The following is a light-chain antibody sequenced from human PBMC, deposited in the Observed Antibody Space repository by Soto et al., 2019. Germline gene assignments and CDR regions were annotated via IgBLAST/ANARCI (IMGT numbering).Light chain of an antibody. CDR1: SSDVGGYNF. V-gene: IGLV2-11*01. Sequence: QSALTQPRSVSGSPGQSVTISCTGTSSDVGGYNFVSWYQQHPGKAPKLLTYDVSKRPSGVPDRFSGSKSGNTASLAISGLQAEDEADYYCCSYAGSYTFVFGTGTKAPS. CDR3: CSYAGSYTFV. CDR2: DVS. J-gene: IGLJ1*01.